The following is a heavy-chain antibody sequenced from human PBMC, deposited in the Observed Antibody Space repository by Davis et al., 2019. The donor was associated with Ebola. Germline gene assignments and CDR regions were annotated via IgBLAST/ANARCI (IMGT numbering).Heavy chain of an antibody. D-gene: IGHD3-3*01. CDR3: ARADFWSGYYTFYYFDY. CDR2: IYYSGST. V-gene: IGHV4-39*01. Sequence: GSLRLSYTVSGGSISSSSYYWGWIRQPPGKGLEWIGSIYYSGSTYYNPSLKSRVTISVDTSKNQFSLKLSSVTAADTAVYYCARADFWSGYYTFYYFDYWGQGTLVTVSS. CDR1: GGSISSSSYY. J-gene: IGHJ4*02.